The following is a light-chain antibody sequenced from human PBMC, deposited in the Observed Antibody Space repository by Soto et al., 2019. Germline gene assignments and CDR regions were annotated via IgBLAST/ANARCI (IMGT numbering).Light chain of an antibody. J-gene: IGLJ3*02. Sequence: QSALTQSRSVSGYPGQSVTISCTGTSSDVGGYDYVSWYQQHPGKAPKLMIYDVNKRPSGVPDRFSGSKSGNTAALTISGLQAEDEADYYCCSYAGTYRWVFGGGTKLTVL. CDR2: DVN. CDR3: CSYAGTYRWV. CDR1: SSDVGGYDY. V-gene: IGLV2-11*01.